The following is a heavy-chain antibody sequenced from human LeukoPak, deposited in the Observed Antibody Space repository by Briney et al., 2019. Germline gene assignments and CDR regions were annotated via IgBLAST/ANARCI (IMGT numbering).Heavy chain of an antibody. Sequence: GGSLRLSCVASGFPFSSYWMTWVRQAAGKGLEWVANIKQDGSKKSYVDSVKGRFTISRDNAKNSLYLQMNSLRAEDTAIYYCTRVGYIDEGIDYWGQGTLVTVSS. CDR3: TRVGYIDEGIDY. CDR2: IKQDGSKK. J-gene: IGHJ4*02. D-gene: IGHD5-24*01. V-gene: IGHV3-7*04. CDR1: GFPFSSYW.